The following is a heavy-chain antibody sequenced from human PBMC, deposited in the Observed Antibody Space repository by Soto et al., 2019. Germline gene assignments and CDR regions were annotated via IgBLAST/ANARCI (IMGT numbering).Heavy chain of an antibody. Sequence: SETLSLTCTVSGGSIRSYYWSWIRQPPGRGLEWIGYIHYTGSTNYNPSLKSRVTISVDTSQNQFSLKLRSVTAADTAVYYCARGDGFNWKFDYWGQGTLVTVSS. CDR2: IHYTGST. CDR3: ARGDGFNWKFDY. J-gene: IGHJ4*02. D-gene: IGHD1-1*01. CDR1: GGSIRSYY. V-gene: IGHV4-59*01.